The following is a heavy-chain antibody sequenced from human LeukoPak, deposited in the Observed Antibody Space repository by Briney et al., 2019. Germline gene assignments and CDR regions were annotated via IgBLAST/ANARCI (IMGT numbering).Heavy chain of an antibody. CDR3: AKCHSGTYYYGMDV. CDR1: GFTFSSYA. J-gene: IGHJ6*02. D-gene: IGHD1-26*01. V-gene: IGHV3-23*01. Sequence: PGGSLRLSCAASGFTFSSYAMSWVRQAPGKGLEWVSVISGSGGSTYYADSVKGRFTISRDNSKNTLYLQMNSLRAEDTAVYYCAKCHSGTYYYGMDVWGQGTTVTVSS. CDR2: ISGSGGST.